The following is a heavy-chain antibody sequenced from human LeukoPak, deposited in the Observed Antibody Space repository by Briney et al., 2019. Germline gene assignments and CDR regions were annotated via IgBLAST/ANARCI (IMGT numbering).Heavy chain of an antibody. CDR3: ARYMVRGVMGEYYFDY. J-gene: IGHJ4*02. D-gene: IGHD3-10*01. CDR2: IKQDGSER. Sequence: PGGSLRLSCATSGFTFRNYWMSWVRQAPGKGLEWLANIKQDGSERYYVDSVKGRFTISRDNAKNSLYLQMNSLRAEDTAVYYCARYMVRGVMGEYYFDYWGQGTLVTVSS. V-gene: IGHV3-7*01. CDR1: GFTFRNYW.